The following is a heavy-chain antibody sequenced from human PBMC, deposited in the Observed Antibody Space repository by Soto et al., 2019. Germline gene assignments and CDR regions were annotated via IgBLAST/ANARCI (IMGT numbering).Heavy chain of an antibody. J-gene: IGHJ4*02. Sequence: GSLRLSCAASGFTFSSYSMNWVRQAPGKGLEWVSSISSSSSYIYYADSVKGRFTISRDNAKNSLYLQMNSLRAEDTAVYYCARVQGPGITGTYYFDYWGQGTLVTVSS. CDR2: ISSSSSYI. CDR1: GFTFSSYS. V-gene: IGHV3-21*01. CDR3: ARVQGPGITGTYYFDY. D-gene: IGHD1-7*01.